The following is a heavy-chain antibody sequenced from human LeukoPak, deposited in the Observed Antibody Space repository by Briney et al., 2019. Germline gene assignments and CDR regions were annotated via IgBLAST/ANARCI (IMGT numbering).Heavy chain of an antibody. D-gene: IGHD5-18*01. V-gene: IGHV3-33*01. CDR1: GFTFSNYG. Sequence: GRSLRLSCAASGFTFSNYGMHWVRQAPGKGLEWVALIRCDGSKKDYADSVKGRFTISRDNSKNTLHLQMNSLRAEDTAVYYCARTGDTERFDYWGQGTLVTVSS. CDR3: ARTGDTERFDY. J-gene: IGHJ4*02. CDR2: IRCDGSKK.